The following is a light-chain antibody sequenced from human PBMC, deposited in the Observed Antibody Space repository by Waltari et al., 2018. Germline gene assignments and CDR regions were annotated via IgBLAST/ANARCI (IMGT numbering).Light chain of an antibody. V-gene: IGLV3-19*01. J-gene: IGLJ2*01. CDR2: GEN. Sequence: SSELTQDSTVSVALGQTAKITCQGDSLRTYHASWYQQKPRQAPVLLIYGENKRPSGIPDRFSVSRSGNTASLTITGTQAGDEADYYCNSRDTTGYLVIFGGGTKLTVL. CDR1: SLRTYH. CDR3: NSRDTTGYLVI.